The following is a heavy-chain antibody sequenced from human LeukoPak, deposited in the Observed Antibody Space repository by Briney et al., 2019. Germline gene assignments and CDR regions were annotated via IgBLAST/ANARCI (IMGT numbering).Heavy chain of an antibody. CDR2: INHSGST. CDR1: GGSFSGYY. V-gene: IGHV4-34*01. J-gene: IGHJ3*01. D-gene: IGHD1-1*01. CDR3: ASTPVKLERVPFDV. Sequence: PSETLSLTCAVYGGSFSGYYWSWIRQPPGKGLEWIGEINHSGSTNYNPSLKSRVTISVDTSKNQFSLKLSSVTAADTAVYYCASTPVKLERVPFDVWGQGTMVTVSS.